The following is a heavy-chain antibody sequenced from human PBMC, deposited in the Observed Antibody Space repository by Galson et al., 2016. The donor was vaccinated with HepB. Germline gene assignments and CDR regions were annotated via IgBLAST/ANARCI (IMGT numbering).Heavy chain of an antibody. D-gene: IGHD3-10*01. Sequence: SLRLSCAASGFTFSDSTIHWVRQASGKGLEWVGRIRSKAKNYATAYGASVEGRFAISRDDSKNTAYLQVNSLKTEDTVVYYCTRESLAHGYWGQGTLVTVSS. V-gene: IGHV3-73*01. CDR1: GFTFSDST. CDR3: TRESLAHGY. CDR2: IRSKAKNYAT. J-gene: IGHJ4*02.